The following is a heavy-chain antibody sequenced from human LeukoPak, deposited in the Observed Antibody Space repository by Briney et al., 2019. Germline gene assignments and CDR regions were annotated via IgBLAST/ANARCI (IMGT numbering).Heavy chain of an antibody. V-gene: IGHV3-53*01. Sequence: GDSLKISCKGSGYSFTSHWIGWVRQMPGKGLEWVSVIYSGGSTYYADSVKGRFTISRDNSKNTLYLQMNSLRAEDTAVYYCARSLLFDYWGQGTLVTVSS. CDR1: GYSFTSHW. CDR3: ARSLLFDY. CDR2: IYSGGST. D-gene: IGHD1-26*01. J-gene: IGHJ4*02.